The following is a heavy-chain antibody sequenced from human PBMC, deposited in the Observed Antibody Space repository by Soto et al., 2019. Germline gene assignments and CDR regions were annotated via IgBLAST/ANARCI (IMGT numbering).Heavy chain of an antibody. CDR3: ATGSCSGGRCWDYYSYGMDA. J-gene: IGHJ6*02. D-gene: IGHD2-15*01. Sequence: EVQLVESGVGLVQPGGSLRLSCAASGFTFSSYWIHWYRQTPGKGLVCVSDITHDGTLTRYAYSVKGRFTISRDNAKNTLDLQMNSLRVEDTAVYYCATGSCSGGRCWDYYSYGMDAWGQGTTVTVSS. CDR2: ITHDGTLT. CDR1: GFTFSSYW. V-gene: IGHV3-74*01.